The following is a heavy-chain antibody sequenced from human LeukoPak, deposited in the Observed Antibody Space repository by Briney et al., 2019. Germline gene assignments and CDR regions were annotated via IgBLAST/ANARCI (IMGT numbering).Heavy chain of an antibody. V-gene: IGHV4-34*01. CDR1: GGSFSGYY. D-gene: IGHD6-6*01. J-gene: IGHJ4*02. CDR2: INHSGST. CDR3: ARGHFPAREDY. Sequence: SETLSLTCAVYGGSFSGYYWSWIRQPPGKGLEWIGEINHSGSTNYNPSLKSRVTISVDTSKNQFSLKPSSVTAADTAVYYCARGHFPAREDYWGQGTLVTVSS.